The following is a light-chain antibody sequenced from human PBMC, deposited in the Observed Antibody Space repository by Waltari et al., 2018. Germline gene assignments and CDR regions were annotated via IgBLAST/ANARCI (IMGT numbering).Light chain of an antibody. Sequence: IVLTQSPGNLSLSLGERATVSCRASQSVSRALAWNQQKPGQAPRLLSYGASTRATGIPDRFSGSGSGTDFSLTISRLEPDDFAVYYCQHYLRLPVTFGQGTTVEI. CDR2: GAS. CDR1: QSVSRA. CDR3: QHYLRLPVT. J-gene: IGKJ1*01. V-gene: IGKV3-20*01.